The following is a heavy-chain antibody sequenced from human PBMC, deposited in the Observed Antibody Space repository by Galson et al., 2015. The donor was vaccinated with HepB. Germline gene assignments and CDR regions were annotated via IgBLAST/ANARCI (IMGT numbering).Heavy chain of an antibody. J-gene: IGHJ1*01. V-gene: IGHV1-3*01. CDR2: INAGNGNT. CDR1: GYTFTSYA. Sequence: SVKVSCKASGYTFTSYAMHWVRQAPGQRLEWMGWINAGNGNTKYSQKFQGRVTITRDKSASTAYMELSSLRAEDTAVYYCARDRISTICGVGIIHAEDFQHWGQGTLVTVSS. CDR3: ARDRISTICGVGIIHAEDFQH. D-gene: IGHD3-3*01.